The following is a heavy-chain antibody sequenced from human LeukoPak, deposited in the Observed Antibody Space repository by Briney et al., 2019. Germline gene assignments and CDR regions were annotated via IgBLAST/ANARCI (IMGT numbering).Heavy chain of an antibody. CDR1: GGTFSSYA. D-gene: IGHD1-26*01. Sequence: ASVKVSCKASGGTFSSYAISWVRQAPGQGLEWMGGIIPIFGTANYAQKFQGRVTITTDESTSTAYMELSRLRSEDTAVYYCARGAGELGRIVVFDIWGQGTMVTVSS. CDR2: IIPIFGTA. V-gene: IGHV1-69*05. CDR3: ARGAGELGRIVVFDI. J-gene: IGHJ3*02.